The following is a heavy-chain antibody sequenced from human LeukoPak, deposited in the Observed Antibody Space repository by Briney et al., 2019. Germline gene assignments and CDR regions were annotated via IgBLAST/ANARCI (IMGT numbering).Heavy chain of an antibody. CDR1: GFTFRSYE. Sequence: QAGGSLRLSCAPSGFTFRSYEMNWVRQAPGKGLEWVSYISSSGSTIYYADSVKGRFTISRDHAKNSLYLQMNSLRAEDTAVYYCARDTMVRGVADYWGQGTLVTVSS. CDR2: ISSSGSTI. V-gene: IGHV3-48*03. D-gene: IGHD3-10*01. J-gene: IGHJ4*02. CDR3: ARDTMVRGVADY.